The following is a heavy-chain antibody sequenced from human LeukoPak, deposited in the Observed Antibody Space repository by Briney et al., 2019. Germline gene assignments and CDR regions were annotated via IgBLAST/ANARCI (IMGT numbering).Heavy chain of an antibody. CDR2: IYHSGST. J-gene: IGHJ4*02. CDR1: GYSISSGYY. D-gene: IGHD2-15*01. V-gene: IGHV4-38-2*01. Sequence: SETLSLTCAASGYSISSGYYWGWIRQPPGNGLEWIGSIYHSGSTYYNPSLKSRVTISVDTSKNQFSLKLSSVTAADTAVYYCARVNSGGSCYDYWGQGTLVTVSS. CDR3: ARVNSGGSCYDY.